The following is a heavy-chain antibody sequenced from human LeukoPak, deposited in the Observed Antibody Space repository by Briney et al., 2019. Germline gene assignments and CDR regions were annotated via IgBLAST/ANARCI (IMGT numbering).Heavy chain of an antibody. CDR1: GYTFTSYA. J-gene: IGHJ4*02. V-gene: IGHV1-3*01. D-gene: IGHD1-26*01. CDR3: ARDSGSGSNDY. CDR2: ISAGNGNT. Sequence: ASVKVSCKASGYTFTSYAIHWVRQAPGQRLEWMGWISAGNGNTKYSRNFQGRVTFISNTSATTDFMELSSLRSEDAAVYYCARDSGSGSNDYWGQGTLVTVSS.